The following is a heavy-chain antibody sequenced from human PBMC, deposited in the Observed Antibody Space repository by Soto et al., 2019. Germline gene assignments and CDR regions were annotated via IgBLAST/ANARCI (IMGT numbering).Heavy chain of an antibody. CDR1: GFTFSSYG. D-gene: IGHD1-1*01. Sequence: QVQLVESGGGVVQPGRSLRLSCAASGFTFSSYGMHWVRQAPGKGLEWVAVISYDGSKKYYADSVKGRFTISRDNSKNTLYLQMNTLKVEDTAVYYCAKDWYNYGEFDSWCQGTLVTVSS. CDR2: ISYDGSKK. V-gene: IGHV3-30*18. CDR3: AKDWYNYGEFDS. J-gene: IGHJ4*02.